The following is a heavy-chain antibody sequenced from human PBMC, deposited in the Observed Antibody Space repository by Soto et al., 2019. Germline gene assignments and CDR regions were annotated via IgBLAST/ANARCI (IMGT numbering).Heavy chain of an antibody. CDR2: ISGSGGST. Sequence: EVQLLESGGGLVQPGGSLRLSCAASGFTFSSYAMSWVRQAPGKGLEWVSAISGSGGSTYYADSVKGRFTISRDNSKNTLYLQMNSLRAEDTAVYYCAKTWSIALAGTDAEYFQHWGQGNLVTVSS. CDR1: GFTFSSYA. CDR3: AKTWSIALAGTDAEYFQH. V-gene: IGHV3-23*01. J-gene: IGHJ1*01. D-gene: IGHD6-19*01.